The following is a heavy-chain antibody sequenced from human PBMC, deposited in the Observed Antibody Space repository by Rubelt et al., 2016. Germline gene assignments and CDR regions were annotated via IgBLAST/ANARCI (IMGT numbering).Heavy chain of an antibody. CDR2: IIPILGIA. Sequence: QVQLVQSGAEVKKPGASVKVSCKASGGTFSSYAISWVRQAPGQGLEWMGRIIPILGIANYAQKFQGRVTITRDTSASTGYMELSSLRSEDTAVYYCARDALGSPGWYFDLWGRGTLVTVSS. CDR3: ARDALGSPGWYFDL. V-gene: IGHV1-69*04. CDR1: GGTFSSYA. D-gene: IGHD3-16*01. J-gene: IGHJ2*01.